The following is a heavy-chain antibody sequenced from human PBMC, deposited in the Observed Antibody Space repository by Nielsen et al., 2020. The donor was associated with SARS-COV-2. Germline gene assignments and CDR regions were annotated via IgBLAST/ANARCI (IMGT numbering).Heavy chain of an antibody. Sequence: GESLKISCAASGFTFSSYDMHWVRQATGKGLEWVSAIGTAGDTYYPGSVKGRFTVSRENAKNSLYLQMNSLRAEDTAVYYCASAGGVLWGQGTLVTVSS. CDR1: GFTFSSYD. CDR3: ASAGGVL. J-gene: IGHJ4*02. CDR2: IGTAGDT. V-gene: IGHV3-13*01. D-gene: IGHD3-16*01.